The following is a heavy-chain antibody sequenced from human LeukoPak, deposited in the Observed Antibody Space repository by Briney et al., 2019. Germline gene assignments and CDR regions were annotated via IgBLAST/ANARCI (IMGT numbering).Heavy chain of an antibody. Sequence: PSETLSLTCTVSGGSISSYYWSWIRQPPGKGLEWIGYIYYSGSTNYNPSLKSRVTISVDTSKNQFSLKLSSVTAADTAVYYCARDRAFYYFDYWGQGTLVTVSS. CDR2: IYYSGST. D-gene: IGHD3-10*01. CDR1: GGSISSYY. V-gene: IGHV4-59*01. J-gene: IGHJ4*02. CDR3: ARDRAFYYFDY.